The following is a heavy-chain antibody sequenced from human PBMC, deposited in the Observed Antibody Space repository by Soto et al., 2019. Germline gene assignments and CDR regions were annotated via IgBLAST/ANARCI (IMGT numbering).Heavy chain of an antibody. CDR1: GYTFTSYY. J-gene: IGHJ4*02. V-gene: IGHV1-46*01. Sequence: QVQLVQSGAEVKKPGASVKVSCKASGYTFTSYYMHWVRQAPGQGLEWMGIINPSGGSTSYAQKFQCRVTMTRDTSTSTVYMELSSLRAEYTAVYYCARGNNYVWGSYRPSSYYFDYWGQGTLVTVSS. CDR3: ARGNNYVWGSYRPSSYYFDY. CDR2: INPSGGST. D-gene: IGHD3-16*02.